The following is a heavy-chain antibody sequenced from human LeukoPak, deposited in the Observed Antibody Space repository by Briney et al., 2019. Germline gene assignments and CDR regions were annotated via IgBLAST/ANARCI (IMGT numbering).Heavy chain of an antibody. V-gene: IGHV1-46*01. D-gene: IGHD1-26*01. CDR2: IDPSRGST. Sequence: GASVKVSCKASGYSLTRYYMHWVRQAPGQGLEWMGIIDPSRGSTTYSQRFQGRVTMTRDTSTSTVHMELSSLRSEDTALYYCARWNSGSAHDYWGQGTLVTVSS. CDR1: GYSLTRYY. CDR3: ARWNSGSAHDY. J-gene: IGHJ4*02.